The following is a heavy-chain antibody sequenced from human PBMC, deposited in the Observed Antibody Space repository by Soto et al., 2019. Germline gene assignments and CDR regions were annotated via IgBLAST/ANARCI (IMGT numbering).Heavy chain of an antibody. CDR1: GYSFTSYW. J-gene: IGHJ6*02. D-gene: IGHD5-18*01. CDR3: ASDTAMVTDYYGMDV. V-gene: IGHV5-10-1*01. Sequence: GESLKISCKGSGYSFTSYWISWVRQMPGKGLEWMGRIDPSDSYTNYSPSFQGHVTISADKSISTAYLQWSSLKASDTAMHYCASDTAMVTDYYGMDVWGQGTTVTVS. CDR2: IDPSDSYT.